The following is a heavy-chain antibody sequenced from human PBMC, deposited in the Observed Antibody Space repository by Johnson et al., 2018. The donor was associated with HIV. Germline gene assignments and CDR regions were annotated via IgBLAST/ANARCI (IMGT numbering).Heavy chain of an antibody. Sequence: VQLVESGGGVVQPGGSLRLSCAASGFTFSSYGMHWVRQAPGKGLEWVAFIRYDGSNKYYADSVKGRFTISRDNSKNTLYLQMNSLIAEDTAVYYCAKDSRYSYGPDAFDIWGQGTMVTVSS. CDR2: IRYDGSNK. CDR3: AKDSRYSYGPDAFDI. V-gene: IGHV3-30*02. J-gene: IGHJ3*02. CDR1: GFTFSSYG. D-gene: IGHD5-18*01.